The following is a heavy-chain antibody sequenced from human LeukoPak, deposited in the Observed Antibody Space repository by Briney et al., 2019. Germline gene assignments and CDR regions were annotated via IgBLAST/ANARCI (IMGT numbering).Heavy chain of an antibody. CDR1: GFTFSSYA. CDR3: AKDPTPSGDWFDP. D-gene: IGHD2-15*01. CDR2: ISGSGGST. J-gene: IGHJ5*02. V-gene: IGHV3-23*01. Sequence: GGSLRLSCAASGFTFSSYAMSWVRQAPGKGLEWVSAISGSGGSTYYADSVKGRCSISRDNSKNTLYLQMNRLRAEDTAVYYCAKDPTPSGDWFDPWGQGTLVTVSS.